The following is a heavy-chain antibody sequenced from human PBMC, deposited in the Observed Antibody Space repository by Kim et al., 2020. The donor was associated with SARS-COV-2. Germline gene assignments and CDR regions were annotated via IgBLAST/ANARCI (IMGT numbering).Heavy chain of an antibody. CDR2: ISFDGRDT. CDR3: VRGTMRARQHFDY. V-gene: IGHV3-30*03. Sequence: GGSLRLSCVASGFTFGTYGMHWVRQAPGKGPEWVAAISFDGRDTYYGDSVSGRFTISRDNSKNTLYLQLHSLRSEDTALFYCVRGTMRARQHFDYWGQGALAT. D-gene: IGHD6-6*01. CDR1: GFTFGTYG. J-gene: IGHJ4*02.